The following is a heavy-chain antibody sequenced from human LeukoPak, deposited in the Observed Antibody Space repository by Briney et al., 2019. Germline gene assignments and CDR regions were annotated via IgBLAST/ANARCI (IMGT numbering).Heavy chain of an antibody. J-gene: IGHJ4*02. CDR3: ARGGYSSSWYHFDY. CDR2: IYSGGTT. V-gene: IGHV3-53*01. D-gene: IGHD6-13*01. Sequence: GGSLRLSCEASGFTFSSYAMSWVRQAPGKGLEWVSVIYSGGTTNYADSVKGRFTISRDNSKNTLFLQMNSLRAEDTAVYYCARGGYSSSWYHFDYWAREPWSPSPQ. CDR1: GFTFSSYA.